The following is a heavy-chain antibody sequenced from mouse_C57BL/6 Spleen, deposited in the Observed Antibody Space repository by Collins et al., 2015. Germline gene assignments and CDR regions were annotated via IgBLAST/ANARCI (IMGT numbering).Heavy chain of an antibody. V-gene: IGHV1-82*01. CDR3: AKSGGD. J-gene: IGHJ4*01. CDR2: IYPGSGDT. Sequence: QRPGKGLEWIGRIYPGSGDTHYNGNFKVKATLTADTSSSTAYMQLSSLTSEDSAVYFCAKSGGDWGQGTSVTVSS. D-gene: IGHD3-1*01.